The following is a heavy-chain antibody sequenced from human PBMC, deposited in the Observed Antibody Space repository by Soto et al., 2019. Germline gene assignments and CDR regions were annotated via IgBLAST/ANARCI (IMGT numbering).Heavy chain of an antibody. CDR3: ARGPVGAVAGALRSAIWFDP. D-gene: IGHD6-19*01. CDR1: GGSFSGYY. Sequence: SETLSLTCAVYGGSFSGYYWSWIRQPPGKGLEWIGEINHSGSTNYNPSLKSRVTISVDTSKNQFSLKLSSVTAADTAVYYCARGPVGAVAGALRSAIWFDPWGQGTLVTVSS. J-gene: IGHJ5*02. CDR2: INHSGST. V-gene: IGHV4-34*01.